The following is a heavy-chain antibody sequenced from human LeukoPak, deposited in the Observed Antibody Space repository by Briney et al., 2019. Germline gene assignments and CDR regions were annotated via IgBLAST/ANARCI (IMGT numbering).Heavy chain of an antibody. D-gene: IGHD4-17*01. CDR1: GFTVITND. CDR3: ARSPGATVTTGWFDP. Sequence: GGSLRLSCAASGFTVITNDMTWVRQAPGKGLEWVSYISSSGSTIYHAASVKGRFTISRDNAKNSLYLQMNSLRAEDTAVYYCARSPGATVTTGWFDPWGQGTLVTVSS. V-gene: IGHV3-11*04. J-gene: IGHJ5*02. CDR2: ISSSGSTI.